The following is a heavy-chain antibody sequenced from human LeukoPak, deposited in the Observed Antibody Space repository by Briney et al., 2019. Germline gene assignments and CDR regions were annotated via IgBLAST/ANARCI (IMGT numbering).Heavy chain of an antibody. Sequence: SETLSLTCTVSGVSMSSYFWSWIRQPPGKGLEWIGYIYHSGSSHYNPSLKSRVTISVDTSKTQFSLKLSSVTAADTAVYYCAMKAVPRPRLYDAFDFWGQGTVVTVSS. CDR2: IYHSGSS. D-gene: IGHD2-2*02. V-gene: IGHV4-59*01. J-gene: IGHJ3*01. CDR1: GVSMSSYF. CDR3: AMKAVPRPRLYDAFDF.